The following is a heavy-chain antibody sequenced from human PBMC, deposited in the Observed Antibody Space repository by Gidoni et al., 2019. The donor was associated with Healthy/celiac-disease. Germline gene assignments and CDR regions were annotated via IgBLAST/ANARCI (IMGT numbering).Heavy chain of an antibody. CDR2: IWYDGSNK. J-gene: IGHJ2*01. CDR1: GFTFSSYG. CDR3: AREEGYSSDWYFDL. D-gene: IGHD6-25*01. V-gene: IGHV3-33*01. Sequence: QVQLVESGGGVVQPGRSLRLSCAASGFTFSSYGMHWVRQAPGKGLEWVAVIWYDGSNKYYADSVKGRFTISRDNSKNTLYLQMNSLRAEDTAVYYCAREEGYSSDWYFDLWGRGTLVTVSS.